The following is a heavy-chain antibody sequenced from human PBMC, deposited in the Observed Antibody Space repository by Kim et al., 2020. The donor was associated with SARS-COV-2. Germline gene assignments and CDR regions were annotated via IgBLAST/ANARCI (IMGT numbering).Heavy chain of an antibody. V-gene: IGHV3-11*01. CDR1: GFTFSDYY. D-gene: IGHD4-17*01. J-gene: IGHJ6*02. CDR3: ARESVTTFRYYYYGMDV. CDR2: ISSSGSTI. Sequence: GGSLRLSCAASGFTFSDYYMSWIRQAPGKGLEWVSYISSSGSTIYYADSVKGRFTISRDNAKNSLYLQMNSLRAEDTAVYYCARESVTTFRYYYYGMDVWGQGTTVTVSS.